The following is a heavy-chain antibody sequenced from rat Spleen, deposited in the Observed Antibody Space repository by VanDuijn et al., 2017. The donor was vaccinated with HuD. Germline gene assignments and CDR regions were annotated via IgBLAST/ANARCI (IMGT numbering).Heavy chain of an antibody. J-gene: IGHJ2*01. CDR1: GFTFSDYA. CDR3: ARDTYYGYKGLDY. D-gene: IGHD1-9*01. Sequence: EVQLVESGGGLVQPGNSLKLSCAASGFTFSDYAMAWVRQAPTKGLEWVATISYDGGNTYYRDSVKGRFTISRDNAKSTLYLQMDSLRSEDTATYYCARDTYYGYKGLDYWGQGVMVTVSS. CDR2: ISYDGGNT. V-gene: IGHV5-29*01.